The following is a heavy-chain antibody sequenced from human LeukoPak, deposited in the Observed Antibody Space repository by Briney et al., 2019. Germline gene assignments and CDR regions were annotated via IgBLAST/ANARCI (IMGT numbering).Heavy chain of an antibody. D-gene: IGHD6-13*01. CDR1: GGTFSSYA. J-gene: IGHJ3*02. CDR3: ARPWVYRGSSSYAFDI. Sequence: GSSVKVSRKASGGTFSSYAISWVRQAPGQGLEWMGRIIPILGIANYAQKFQGRVTITADKSTSTAYMELSSLRSEDTAVYYCARPWVYRGSSSYAFDIWGQGTMVTVSS. V-gene: IGHV1-69*04. CDR2: IIPILGIA.